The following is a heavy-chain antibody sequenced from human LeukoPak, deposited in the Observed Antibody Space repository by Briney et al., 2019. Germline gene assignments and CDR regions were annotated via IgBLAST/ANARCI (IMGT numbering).Heavy chain of an antibody. D-gene: IGHD6-13*01. V-gene: IGHV3-48*04. CDR3: VRDPSYGSSWYYYMDV. Sequence: GGALRLSCAACEFTFVRYAMNGVRQAPGKGLEGVSYISSSSFKIGYADSVKGRFTISRDNSKNSLYLQMDSLRVEDTAIYYCVRDPSYGSSWYYYMDVWGKGTTVTVSS. CDR2: ISSSSFKI. J-gene: IGHJ6*03. CDR1: EFTFVRYA.